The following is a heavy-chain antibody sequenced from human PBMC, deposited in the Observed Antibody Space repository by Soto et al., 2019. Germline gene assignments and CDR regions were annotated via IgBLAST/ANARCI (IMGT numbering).Heavy chain of an antibody. Sequence: SQPLSVTCAISWASLSSNIAACNCIRQPPSRGLEWLGRTYYRSKWYNDYAVSVKSRITINPDTSKNQFSLQLNSVTPEDTAVYYCARILRFLEWPLRDDAFDICGQRTMVTVSS. CDR1: WASLSSNIAA. CDR2: TYYRSKWYN. CDR3: ARILRFLEWPLRDDAFDI. V-gene: IGHV6-1*01. J-gene: IGHJ3*02. D-gene: IGHD3-3*01.